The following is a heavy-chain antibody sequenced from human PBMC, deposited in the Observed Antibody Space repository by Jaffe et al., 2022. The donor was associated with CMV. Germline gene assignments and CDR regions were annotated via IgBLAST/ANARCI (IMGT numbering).Heavy chain of an antibody. J-gene: IGHJ4*02. V-gene: IGHV3-48*02. CDR1: GFTFRTYS. CDR2: ISSSSTTI. D-gene: IGHD5-18*01. Sequence: EVQLVESGGGSVQPGGSLRLSCTASGFTFRTYSMNWVRQAPGKGLQWVSYISSSSTTIYYADSVKGRFTISRDNAKNSLYLQMNSLRDEDTAVYYCARGGIQLWVDTGDYWGQGTLVTVSS. CDR3: ARGGIQLWVDTGDY.